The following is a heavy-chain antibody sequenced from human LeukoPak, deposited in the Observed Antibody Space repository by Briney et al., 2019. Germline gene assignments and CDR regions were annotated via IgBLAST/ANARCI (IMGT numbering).Heavy chain of an antibody. Sequence: SETLSLTCTVSGGSISSYYWGWIRQPPGKGLEWIGYIYYSGSTNYNPSLKSRVTISVDTSKNQFSLKLSSVTAADTAVYYCAREYSSSWCVGWFDPWGQGTLVTVSS. V-gene: IGHV4-59*01. J-gene: IGHJ5*02. D-gene: IGHD6-13*01. CDR1: GGSISSYY. CDR3: AREYSSSWCVGWFDP. CDR2: IYYSGST.